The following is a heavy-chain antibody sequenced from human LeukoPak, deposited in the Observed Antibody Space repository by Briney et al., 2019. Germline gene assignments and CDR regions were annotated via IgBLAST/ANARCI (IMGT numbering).Heavy chain of an antibody. CDR3: ARQVTVGSFFDY. J-gene: IGHJ4*02. D-gene: IGHD2-21*02. Sequence: SETLSLTCTVSGGSISGYYWSWIRQPPGKGLEWVGYIYYSGSTNYNPSLKSRVTISVDTSKNQFSLKLSSVTAADTAVYYCARQVTVGSFFDYWGQGTLVIVSS. CDR1: GGSISGYY. V-gene: IGHV4-59*08. CDR2: IYYSGST.